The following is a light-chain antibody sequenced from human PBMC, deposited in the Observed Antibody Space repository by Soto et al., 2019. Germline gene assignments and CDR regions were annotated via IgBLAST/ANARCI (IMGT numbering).Light chain of an antibody. CDR3: QQYHFSPET. CDR1: QSVSGSY. Sequence: EIVLTQSPRTLSFSTGERATLSCRASQSVSGSYLAWYQQKPGQAPRLLIYGASNRATGIPDRFSGSDSGTDFTLTISRLEPEDFAVYYCQQYHFSPETFGHGTKVDIK. CDR2: GAS. V-gene: IGKV3-20*01. J-gene: IGKJ1*01.